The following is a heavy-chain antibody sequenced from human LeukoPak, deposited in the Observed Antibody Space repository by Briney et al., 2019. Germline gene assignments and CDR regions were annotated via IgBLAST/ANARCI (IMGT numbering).Heavy chain of an antibody. CDR3: ARSIPYGTTRYGRSDY. CDR2: IKPDGTTK. D-gene: IGHD2-21*01. Sequence: GGSLRLSCAASGFTFSTYWMSWVRQAPGKSLEWVANIKPDGTTKFYVDSVKGRFTISRDNALNSLYLQMNSLRAEDTAIYYCARSIPYGTTRYGRSDYWGQGTLVTVSS. J-gene: IGHJ4*02. CDR1: GFTFSTYW. V-gene: IGHV3-7*03.